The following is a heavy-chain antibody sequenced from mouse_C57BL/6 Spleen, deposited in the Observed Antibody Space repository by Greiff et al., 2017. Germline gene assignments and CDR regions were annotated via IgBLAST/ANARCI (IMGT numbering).Heavy chain of an antibody. Sequence: EVKLVESGGGLVKPGGSLKLSCAASGFTFSDYGMHWVRQAPEKGLEWVAYISSGSSTIYYADTVKGRFTLSRDNAKNTLFLQMTSLRSEDTAMYYCARRSYYGRDYWGQGTTLTVSS. CDR2: ISSGSSTI. J-gene: IGHJ2*01. CDR1: GFTFSDYG. D-gene: IGHD1-1*01. V-gene: IGHV5-17*01. CDR3: ARRSYYGRDY.